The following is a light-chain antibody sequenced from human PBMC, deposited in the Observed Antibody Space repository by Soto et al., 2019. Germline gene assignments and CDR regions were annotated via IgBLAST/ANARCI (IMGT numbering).Light chain of an antibody. CDR1: SSDVGGYDF. J-gene: IGLJ3*02. V-gene: IGLV2-14*01. Sequence: QSALTQPASVSGSPGQSITISCTGTSSDVGGYDFVSWYQHHPGKAPRLIIYQVTNRPSGVSDRFSGSKSGNTASLTISGLQAEDEADYYCCSFTSTTARVLGGGTKLTVL. CDR3: CSFTSTTARV. CDR2: QVT.